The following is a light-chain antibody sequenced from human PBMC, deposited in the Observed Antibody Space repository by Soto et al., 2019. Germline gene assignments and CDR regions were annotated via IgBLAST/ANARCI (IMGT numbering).Light chain of an antibody. J-gene: IGKJ3*01. V-gene: IGKV3-15*01. Sequence: EIVMTQSPATLSVSPXXRATLSCRASQSIGSTLAWYQQKPGQAPRLLIYDASTRATGIPVRFSGSGSGTEFTLTINSLQSEDFTVYYCQQYNNWPFAFGPGTKVDIK. CDR2: DAS. CDR1: QSIGST. CDR3: QQYNNWPFA.